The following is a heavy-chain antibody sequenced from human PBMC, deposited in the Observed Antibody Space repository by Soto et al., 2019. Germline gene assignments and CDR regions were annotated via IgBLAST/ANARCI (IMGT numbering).Heavy chain of an antibody. CDR3: ARDGFWSGYSNYYYYGMDV. J-gene: IGHJ6*02. CDR1: GFTFSSYA. D-gene: IGHD3-3*01. Sequence: GGSLRLSCTASGFTFSSYAMNWVRQAPGKGLEWVSATTGSGGVTYYADSVKGRFTISRDNSKNTLYLQMNSLRAEDTAVYYCARDGFWSGYSNYYYYGMDVWGQGTTVTVSS. V-gene: IGHV3-23*01. CDR2: TTGSGGVT.